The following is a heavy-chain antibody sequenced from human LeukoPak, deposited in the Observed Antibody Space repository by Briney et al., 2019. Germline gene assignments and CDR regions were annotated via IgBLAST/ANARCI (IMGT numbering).Heavy chain of an antibody. J-gene: IGHJ3*02. V-gene: IGHV1-69*06. CDR2: IIPIFGTA. D-gene: IGHD6-6*01. CDR3: ARGELEYSSSSGAFDI. CDR1: GGTFISYA. Sequence: SVKVSCKASGGTFISYAISWVRQAPGQGLEWMGGIIPIFGTANYAQKFQGRVTITADKSTSTAYMELSSLRSEDTAVYYCARGELEYSSSSGAFDIWGQGTMVTVPS.